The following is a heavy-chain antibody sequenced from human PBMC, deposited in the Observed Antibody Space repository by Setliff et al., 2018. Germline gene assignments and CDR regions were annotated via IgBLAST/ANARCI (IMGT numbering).Heavy chain of an antibody. CDR3: ARVRRVVIAYYYYMDV. V-gene: IGHV4-34*01. D-gene: IGHD2-21*01. Sequence: SETLSLTCAVYGGSFSGYYWSWIRQPPGKGLEWIGEINHSGSTNYNPSLKSRVTISVDTSKNQFSLKLSSVTAADTVVYYCARVRRVVIAYYYYMDVWGKGTTVTVSS. J-gene: IGHJ6*03. CDR2: INHSGST. CDR1: GGSFSGYY.